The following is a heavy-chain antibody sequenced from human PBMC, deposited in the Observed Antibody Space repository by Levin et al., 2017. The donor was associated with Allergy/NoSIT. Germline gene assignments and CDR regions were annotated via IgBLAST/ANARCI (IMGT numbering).Heavy chain of an antibody. D-gene: IGHD2-15*01. V-gene: IGHV4-39*01. Sequence: SQTLSLTCTVSGGSISSSSYYWGWIRQPPGKGLEWIGSIYYSGSTYYNPSLKSRVTISVDTSKNQFSLKLSSVTAADTAVYYCARPGGYCSGGSCYYNWFDPWGQGTLVTVSS. J-gene: IGHJ5*02. CDR2: IYYSGST. CDR1: GGSISSSSYY. CDR3: ARPGGYCSGGSCYYNWFDP.